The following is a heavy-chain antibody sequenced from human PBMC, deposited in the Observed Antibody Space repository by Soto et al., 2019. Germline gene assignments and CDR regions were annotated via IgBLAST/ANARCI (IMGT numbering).Heavy chain of an antibody. Sequence: SETLSLTCAVSGASISSDNRWTWVRQPPGGGLEWIGEISQSGTTKYNPSLASRVTISVDKSKNQFSLRLTSMTAADTAVYYCAKKVPAALRLYYFFGLDVWGQGTTVT. V-gene: IGHV4-4*02. CDR2: ISQSGTT. CDR1: GASISSDNR. D-gene: IGHD2-15*01. CDR3: AKKVPAALRLYYFFGLDV. J-gene: IGHJ6*02.